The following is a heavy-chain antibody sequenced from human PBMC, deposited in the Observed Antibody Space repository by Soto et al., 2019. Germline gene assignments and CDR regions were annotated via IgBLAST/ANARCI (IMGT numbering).Heavy chain of an antibody. Sequence: GGSLRLSCAASGFTFSSYSMNWVRQAPGKGLEWVSSISSSSSYIYYADSVKGRFTISRDNAKNSLYLQMNSLRAEDTAVYYCARDAVGYCSSTSCPEGYYYYYMDVWGKGTTVTVSS. V-gene: IGHV3-21*01. J-gene: IGHJ6*03. CDR2: ISSSSSYI. CDR1: GFTFSSYS. CDR3: ARDAVGYCSSTSCPEGYYYYYMDV. D-gene: IGHD2-2*01.